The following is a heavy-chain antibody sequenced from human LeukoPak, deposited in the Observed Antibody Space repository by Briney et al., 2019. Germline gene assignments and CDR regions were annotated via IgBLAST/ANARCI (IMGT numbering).Heavy chain of an antibody. CDR1: GDSVSSNSDA. CDR3: ARGATTFDY. V-gene: IGHV6-1*01. D-gene: IGHD5-12*01. CDR2: TYYRSKWYN. J-gene: IGHJ4*02. Sequence: SQTLSLTCAISGDSVSSNSDAWNWIRQSPSRGLEWLGRTYYRSKWYNDSAVSVKSRLTINPDTSKNQFSLQLNSVTPDDTAVHYCARGATTFDYWGQGTLVTVSS.